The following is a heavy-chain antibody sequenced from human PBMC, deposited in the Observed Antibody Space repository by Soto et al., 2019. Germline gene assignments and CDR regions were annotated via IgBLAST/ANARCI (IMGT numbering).Heavy chain of an antibody. J-gene: IGHJ4*02. CDR3: AKAGYSSSWYGNY. Sequence: GGSLRLSCAASGFTFSGYAMIWVRQAPGKGLEWVSAISGSGGSTYYADSVKGRFTISRDNSKNTLYLQMNSLRAEDTAVYYCAKAGYSSSWYGNYWGQGTLVTVPQ. CDR1: GFTFSGYA. D-gene: IGHD6-13*01. V-gene: IGHV3-23*01. CDR2: ISGSGGST.